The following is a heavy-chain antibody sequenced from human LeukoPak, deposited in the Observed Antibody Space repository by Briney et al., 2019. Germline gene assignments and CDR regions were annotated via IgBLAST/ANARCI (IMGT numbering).Heavy chain of an antibody. J-gene: IGHJ5*02. CDR3: ARNGGFNWFDP. V-gene: IGHV4-39*07. CDR1: GGSISSSSYY. D-gene: IGHD3-10*01. Sequence: SETLSLTCTVSGGSISSSSYYWGWIRQPPGKGLARIGSIYYSGSTYYNPSLKSRVTISVDTSKNQFSLKLSSVSAADTAVDYCARNGGFNWFDPGGQGTLVTVSA. CDR2: IYYSGST.